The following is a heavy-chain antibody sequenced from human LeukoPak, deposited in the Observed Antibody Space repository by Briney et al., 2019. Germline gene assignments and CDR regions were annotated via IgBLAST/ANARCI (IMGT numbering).Heavy chain of an antibody. V-gene: IGHV1-8*03. CDR1: GYTFTSYD. Sequence: ASVKVSCKASGYTFTSYDINWVRQATGQGLEWMGWMNPNSGNTGYAQKFQGRVTITRNTSISTAYMELSSLRSEDTAVYYCARSYDSSGTAFDYWGQGTLVTVSS. CDR2: MNPNSGNT. CDR3: ARSYDSSGTAFDY. J-gene: IGHJ4*02. D-gene: IGHD3-22*01.